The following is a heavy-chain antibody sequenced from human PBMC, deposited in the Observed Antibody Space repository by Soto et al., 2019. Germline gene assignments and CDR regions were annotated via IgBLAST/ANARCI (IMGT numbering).Heavy chain of an antibody. CDR3: ARDPYYYGSGSYYNGT. CDR1: GGSISSSNW. V-gene: IGHV4-4*02. J-gene: IGHJ5*02. CDR2: IYHSGST. Sequence: QVQLQESGPGLVKPSGTLSLTCAVSGGSISSSNWWSWVRQPPGKGLEWIGEIYHSGSTNYNPSLKSRVTISVDKSMNQFSLKLSSVTAADTAVYYCARDPYYYGSGSYYNGTWGQGTLVTVSS. D-gene: IGHD3-10*01.